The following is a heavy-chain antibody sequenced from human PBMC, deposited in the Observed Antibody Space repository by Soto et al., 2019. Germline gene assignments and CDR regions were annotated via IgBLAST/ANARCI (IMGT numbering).Heavy chain of an antibody. Sequence: SETLSLTCTVSGGSISNFYWSWIRQPPGKGLEWIGYIYYSGTTSYNPSLNSRVTISVDTSKNRFSLKLNSVTAADTAVYYCARESYYGSGATVVGYWGLATLVTVS. D-gene: IGHD3-10*01. V-gene: IGHV4-59*01. CDR1: GGSISNFY. CDR3: ARESYYGSGATVVGY. CDR2: IYYSGTT. J-gene: IGHJ4*02.